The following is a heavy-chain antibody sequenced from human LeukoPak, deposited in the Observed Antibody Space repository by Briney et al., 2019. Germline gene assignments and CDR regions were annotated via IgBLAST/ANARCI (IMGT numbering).Heavy chain of an antibody. V-gene: IGHV3-21*01. D-gene: IGHD2-15*01. J-gene: IGHJ4*02. Sequence: PGGSLRLSCAASGFTFSSYSMNWVRQAPGKGLEWVSSISSSSSYIYYADSVKGQFTISRDNAKNSLYLQMNSLRAEDTAVYYCARDNSGYCSGGSCYSFDYWGQGTLVTVSS. CDR3: ARDNSGYCSGGSCYSFDY. CDR2: ISSSSSYI. CDR1: GFTFSSYS.